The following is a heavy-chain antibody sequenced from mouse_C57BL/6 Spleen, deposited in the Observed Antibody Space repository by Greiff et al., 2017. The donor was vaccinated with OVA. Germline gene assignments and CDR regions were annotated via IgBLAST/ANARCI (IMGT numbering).Heavy chain of an antibody. J-gene: IGHJ4*01. Sequence: EVQRVESGGGLVKPGGSLKLSCAASGFTFSDYGMHWVRQAPEKGLEWVAYISSGSSTISSADTVKGRFTISRDNAKNTLFLQMTSLRSEDTAMYYCARPGGYYDYYAMDYWGQGTSVTVSS. CDR2: ISSGSSTI. CDR3: ARPGGYYDYYAMDY. V-gene: IGHV5-17*01. D-gene: IGHD2-3*01. CDR1: GFTFSDYG.